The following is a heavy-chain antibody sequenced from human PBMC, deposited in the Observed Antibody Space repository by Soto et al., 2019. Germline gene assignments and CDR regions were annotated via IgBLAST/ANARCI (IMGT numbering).Heavy chain of an antibody. V-gene: IGHV1-46*03. J-gene: IGHJ4*02. D-gene: IGHD5-12*01. CDR3: AREGSVARLDY. CDR2: INPSGGST. CDR1: GYTFTRYY. Sequence: GASVKVSCKASGYTFTRYYMYWVRQAPGQGLEWMGIINPSGGSTSYAQKFQGRVTMTRDTSTSTVYMELSSLRSEDTAVYYCAREGSVARLDYWGQGTLVTVSS.